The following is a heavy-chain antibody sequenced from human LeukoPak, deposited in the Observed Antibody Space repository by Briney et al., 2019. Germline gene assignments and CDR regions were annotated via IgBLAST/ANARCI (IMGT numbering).Heavy chain of an antibody. D-gene: IGHD6-6*01. CDR1: GYTFTSYY. CDR2: INPSGGST. CDR3: ARENIAARPRYYMDV. V-gene: IGHV1-46*03. Sequence: ASVKVSCKASGYTFTSYYMHWVRQAPGQGLEWMGIINPSGGSTSYAQKFQGRVTMTRDTSTSTVYMELSSLRPEDTAVYYCARENIAARPRYYMDVWGKGTTVTVSS. J-gene: IGHJ6*03.